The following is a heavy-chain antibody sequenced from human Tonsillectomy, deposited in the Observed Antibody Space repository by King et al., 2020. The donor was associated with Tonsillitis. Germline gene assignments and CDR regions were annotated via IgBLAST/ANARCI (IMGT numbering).Heavy chain of an antibody. CDR3: ARDHTLGLDY. V-gene: IGHV3-48*04. CDR2: ISSSSSTI. CDR1: GFTFSSYS. J-gene: IGHJ4*02. Sequence: VQLVESGGGLVQPGGSLRLSCAASGFTFSSYSMNWVRQAPGKGLEWVSYISSSSSTIYYADSVKGRFTISRDNAKNSLYLQMNSLRAEDTAVYYCARDHTLGLDYWGQGTLVTVSS. D-gene: IGHD2-15*01.